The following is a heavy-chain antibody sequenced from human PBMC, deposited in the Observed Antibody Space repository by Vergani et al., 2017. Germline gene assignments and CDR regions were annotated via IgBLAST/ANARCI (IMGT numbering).Heavy chain of an antibody. CDR3: AXDYYRLLTTPGSNYFDY. D-gene: IGHD3-22*01. CDR2: ISSSGSTI. V-gene: IGHV3-48*03. J-gene: IGHJ4*02. CDR1: GFTFSSYE. Sequence: EVQLVESGGGLVQPGGSLRLSCAASGFTFSSYEMNWVRQAPGKGLEWVSYISSSGSTIYYADSVKGRFTISRDNAKNSLYLQMNSLRAEATALYYCAXDYYRLLTTPGSNYFDYWGQGTLVTVSS.